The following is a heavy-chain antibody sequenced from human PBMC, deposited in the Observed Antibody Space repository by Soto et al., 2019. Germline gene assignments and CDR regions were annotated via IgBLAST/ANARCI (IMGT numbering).Heavy chain of an antibody. Sequence: PSETLSLTCTVSGGSISDGAYYWSWIRQPPGKGLEWIGYIYYSGNTNYNPSLKSRVTISVDTSKNQFSLKLSSLTAADTAVYYCARENGQQDWFDPWGQGTLVTVSS. CDR1: GGSISDGAYY. V-gene: IGHV4-61*08. CDR2: IYYSGNT. CDR3: ARENGQQDWFDP. D-gene: IGHD2-8*01. J-gene: IGHJ5*02.